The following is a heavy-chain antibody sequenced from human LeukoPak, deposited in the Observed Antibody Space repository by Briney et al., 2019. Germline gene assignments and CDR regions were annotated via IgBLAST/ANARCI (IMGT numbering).Heavy chain of an antibody. D-gene: IGHD3-22*01. V-gene: IGHV1-24*01. CDR3: ATVWYYDSSGYYYRRNYAFDI. Sequence: ASVKVSCKVSGYTLTELSMHWVRQAPGKGLEWMGGFDPEDGETIYAQKFQGRVTMTEDTSTDTAYMELSSLRSEDTAVYYCATVWYYDSSGYYYRRNYAFDIWGQGTMVTVSS. CDR1: GYTLTELS. J-gene: IGHJ3*02. CDR2: FDPEDGET.